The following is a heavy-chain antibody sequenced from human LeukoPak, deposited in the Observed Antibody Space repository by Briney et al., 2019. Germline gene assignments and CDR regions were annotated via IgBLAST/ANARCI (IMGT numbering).Heavy chain of an antibody. CDR1: GYTFTSYG. V-gene: IGHV1-18*01. D-gene: IGHD1-1*01. CDR2: ISAYNGNT. Sequence: GASVKVSCKASGYTFTSYGISWVRQAPGQGLEWMGWISAYNGNTNYAQKLQGRVTMTTDTSTSTAYMELRSLRSDDTAVYYCARDPGDWNWNDETFDYWGQGTLVTVSS. J-gene: IGHJ4*02. CDR3: ARDPGDWNWNDETFDY.